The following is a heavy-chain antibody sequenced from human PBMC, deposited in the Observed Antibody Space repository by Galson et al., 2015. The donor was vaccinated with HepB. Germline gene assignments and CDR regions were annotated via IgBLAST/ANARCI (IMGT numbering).Heavy chain of an antibody. D-gene: IGHD1/OR15-1a*01. CDR1: GDSVSTNSAA. Sequence: CAISGDSVSTNSAAWNWIRQSPSRGLEWLGRTYYGAKWDNDYAPSVKGRITFKPDTSKNQFSLELKSVSPEDTAVYYCAREALNWNNVAFNYYGLDVWGQGTTVIVSS. CDR2: TYYGAKWDN. V-gene: IGHV6-1*01. J-gene: IGHJ6*02. CDR3: AREALNWNNVAFNYYGLDV.